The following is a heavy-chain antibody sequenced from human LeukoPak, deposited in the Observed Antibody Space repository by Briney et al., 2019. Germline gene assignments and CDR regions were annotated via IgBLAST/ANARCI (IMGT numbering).Heavy chain of an antibody. CDR3: ANGSSYGHCDY. CDR2: INHSGST. V-gene: IGHV4-34*01. CDR1: GGSFSGYY. D-gene: IGHD5-18*01. Sequence: SETLSLTCAVYGGSFSGYYLSWIRQPPRKGLEWIGGINHSGSTNYNPSLKSRVTISVDTSKNQFSLKLSSVTAADTAVYYCANGSSYGHCDYWGQGTLVTVSS. J-gene: IGHJ4*02.